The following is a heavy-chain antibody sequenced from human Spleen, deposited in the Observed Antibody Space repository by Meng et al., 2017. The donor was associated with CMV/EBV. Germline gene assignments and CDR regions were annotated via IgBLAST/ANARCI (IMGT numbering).Heavy chain of an antibody. CDR1: GGSVSSGSYY. CDR3: AYYYDSSGYYGGGAFDI. V-gene: IGHV4-61*01. Sequence: SETLSLTCTVSGGSVSSGSYYWNWIRQPPGKGLEWIAYIYYTGSTNYNPSLKSRVTISVDTSKNQFSLTLSSVTAADTAVYYCAYYYDSSGYYGGGAFDIWGQGTMVTVSS. J-gene: IGHJ3*02. CDR2: IYYTGST. D-gene: IGHD3-22*01.